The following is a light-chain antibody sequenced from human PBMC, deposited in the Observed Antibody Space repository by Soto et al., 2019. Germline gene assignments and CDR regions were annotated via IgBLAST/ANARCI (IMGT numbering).Light chain of an antibody. Sequence: DIQLIQSPSSLSASVGDRVTITCRASENILKFLAWYQQRSGSAPDLLIYAASDLESGVPSRFSGSGSGTAFTLTIDNLQPNDSATYFCQHYNTHSLPFGGGTKVDVK. V-gene: IGKV1-5*01. CDR1: ENILKF. J-gene: IGKJ4*01. CDR2: AAS. CDR3: QHYNTHSLP.